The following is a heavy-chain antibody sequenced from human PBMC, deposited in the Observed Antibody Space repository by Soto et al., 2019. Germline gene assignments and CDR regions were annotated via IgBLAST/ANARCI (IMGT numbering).Heavy chain of an antibody. J-gene: IGHJ4*02. V-gene: IGHV3-30-3*01. Sequence: QVQLVESGGGVVQPGRSLRLSCAASGFTFSSYAMHWVRQAPGKGLEWVAVISYDGSNKYYADSVKGRFTISRDNSKNXLYLQMNSLSAEDTAVYYCARDPVAYCGGDCRTFDYWGQGTLVTVSS. CDR1: GFTFSSYA. CDR2: ISYDGSNK. CDR3: ARDPVAYCGGDCRTFDY. D-gene: IGHD2-21*02.